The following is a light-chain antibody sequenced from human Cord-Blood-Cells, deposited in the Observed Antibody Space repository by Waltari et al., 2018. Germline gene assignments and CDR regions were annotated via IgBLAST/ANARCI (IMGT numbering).Light chain of an antibody. CDR3: QQSYSTPPT. CDR2: AAS. CDR1: QSISSY. J-gene: IGKJ1*01. Sequence: DIQMTPSPSSLSASVGDRVTITCRASQSISSYLNWYQQKPGKAHKLLIYAASSLQSGVPSRFSGSGSGTDFTLTISSLQPEDFATYYCQQSYSTPPTFGQGTKVEIK. V-gene: IGKV1-39*01.